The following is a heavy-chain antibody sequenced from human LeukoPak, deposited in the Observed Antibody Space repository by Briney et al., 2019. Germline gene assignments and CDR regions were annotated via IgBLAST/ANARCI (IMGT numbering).Heavy chain of an antibody. J-gene: IGHJ4*02. CDR1: GGTFSSYA. CDR3: AKSPLGSCRGAICYPFDS. D-gene: IGHD2-15*01. CDR2: IIPIFGTA. Sequence: GASVKVSCKASGGTFSSYAISWVRQAPGQGLEWMGGIIPIFGTANYAQKFQGRVTITADKSTSTAYMELSSLRSEDTALYYCAKSPLGSCRGAICYPFDSWGQGTLVTVSS. V-gene: IGHV1-69*06.